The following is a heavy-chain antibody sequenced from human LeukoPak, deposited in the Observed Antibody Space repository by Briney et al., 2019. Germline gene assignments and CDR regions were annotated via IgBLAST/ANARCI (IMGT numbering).Heavy chain of an antibody. CDR2: INPSGGST. V-gene: IGHV1-46*01. CDR3: ARVGTNPPPDAFDI. D-gene: IGHD2-2*01. CDR1: GHTFTTYY. Sequence: GASVKVSCKASGHTFTTYYMHWVRQAPGQGLEWMGRINPSGGSTSYAQKFQGRVTMTRDTSTITVYMELSSLRSEDTAVYYCARVGTNPPPDAFDIWGQGTMVTVSS. J-gene: IGHJ3*02.